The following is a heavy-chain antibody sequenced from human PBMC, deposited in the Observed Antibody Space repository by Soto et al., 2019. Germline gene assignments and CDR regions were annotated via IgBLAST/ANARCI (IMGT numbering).Heavy chain of an antibody. CDR2: INAGNGNT. D-gene: IGHD6-13*01. V-gene: IGHV1-3*01. CDR3: ASSNIAAAPYGMDV. J-gene: IGHJ6*02. Sequence: ASVKVSCKASGYTFTSYAMHWVRKAQGQRLEWMGWINAGNGNTKYSQKFQGRVTITRDTSASTAYMELSSLRSEDTAVYYCASSNIAAAPYGMDVWGQGTTVTVSS. CDR1: GYTFTSYA.